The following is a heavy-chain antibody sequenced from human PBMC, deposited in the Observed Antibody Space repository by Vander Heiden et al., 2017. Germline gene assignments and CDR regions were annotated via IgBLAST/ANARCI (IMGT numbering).Heavy chain of an antibody. D-gene: IGHD3-22*01. CDR1: GGPLSDYY. V-gene: IGHV4-34*01. J-gene: IGHJ4*02. CDR3: ARGKRGFSGYLDY. Sequence: QVKLLQMGEGLLKRSESLSLTCAVIGGPLSDYYCSWIAEPAGKGLVWIGEINHSGSTNYNPALKSRVTISVDTSKNQCSLKLSSVTAADTAVYYSARGKRGFSGYLDYWCQGTLVTVSS. CDR2: INHSGST.